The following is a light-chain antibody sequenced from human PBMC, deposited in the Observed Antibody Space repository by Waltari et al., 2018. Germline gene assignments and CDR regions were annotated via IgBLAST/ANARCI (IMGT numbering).Light chain of an antibody. CDR1: QSVLYSSNNMNY. Sequence: DIVVTQSPDSVAVSLGERATINCKSSQSVLYSSNNMNYLAWYQQKPGQPPRLLIYWASTRESGVPDRFSGSGSGTDFTLTINNLQAEDMAVYYCQQYYSTPPAFGQGTRVEI. J-gene: IGKJ1*01. CDR2: WAS. V-gene: IGKV4-1*01. CDR3: QQYYSTPPA.